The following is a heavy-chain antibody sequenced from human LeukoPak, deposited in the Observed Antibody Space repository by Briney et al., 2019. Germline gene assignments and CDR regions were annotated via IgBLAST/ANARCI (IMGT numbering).Heavy chain of an antibody. CDR2: ISSSGSTI. CDR1: GFTFSDYY. CDR3: ARDMARRAYSGSYFLRWGFAFDI. Sequence: AGGSLRLSCAASGFTFSDYYMSWIRQAPGKGLEWVSYISSSGSTIYYADSVKGRFTISRDNAKNSLYLQMNSLRAEDTAVYYCARDMARRAYSGSYFLRWGFAFDIWGQGTMATVSS. J-gene: IGHJ3*02. V-gene: IGHV3-11*04. D-gene: IGHD1-26*01.